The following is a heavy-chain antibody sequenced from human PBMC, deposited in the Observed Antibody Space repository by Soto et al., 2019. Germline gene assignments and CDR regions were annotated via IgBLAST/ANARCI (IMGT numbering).Heavy chain of an antibody. Sequence: VESLKISCKGSGYNFATSWTVWVRQMPGKGLEWMGIIYGGDSDTKYSPSFEGKVTISADNSITTAYLQWSSLKTSDSAMYYCARIHGSQGSYYGLDVWGPGSTVTVSS. CDR3: ARIHGSQGSYYGLDV. CDR2: IYGGDSDT. CDR1: GYNFATSW. J-gene: IGHJ6*02. V-gene: IGHV5-51*01. D-gene: IGHD6-13*01.